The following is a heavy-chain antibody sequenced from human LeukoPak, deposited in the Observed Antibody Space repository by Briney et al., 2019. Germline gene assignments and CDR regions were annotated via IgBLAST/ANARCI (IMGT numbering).Heavy chain of an antibody. CDR2: IYYSGST. CDR1: AGSISRGDDC. CDR3: ARTGGTIDY. J-gene: IGHJ4*02. Sequence: PSETLSLTCTLTAGSISRGDDCWSWIRQPPWKGLEWIGYIYYSGSTYYNPSLKSRVTISVDTSKNQFSMKLNSVTAADTAVYYCARTGGTIDYWGRGTLVPVSS. D-gene: IGHD2-8*02. V-gene: IGHV4-30-4*01.